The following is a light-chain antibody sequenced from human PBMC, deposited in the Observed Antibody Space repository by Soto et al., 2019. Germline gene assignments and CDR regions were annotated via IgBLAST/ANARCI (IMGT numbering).Light chain of an antibody. V-gene: IGKV3-15*01. CDR1: QSVRSN. CDR3: QQYNNWPKT. J-gene: IGKJ1*01. CDR2: GAS. Sequence: EIVMTQSPATLSGSPGERATLSCRASQSVRSNLAWYQQKPGQAPRLLISGASARATGIPARFSGSGSGTEFTLTISSLQSEDFAVYYCQQYNNWPKTLGQGTKVEIK.